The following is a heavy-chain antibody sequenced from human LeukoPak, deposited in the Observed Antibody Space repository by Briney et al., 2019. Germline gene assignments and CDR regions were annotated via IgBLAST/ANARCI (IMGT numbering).Heavy chain of an antibody. CDR1: GYTFTSYG. Sequence: GASVKVSCKVSGYTFTSYGISWVRQAPGQGLEWMGWISAYNGNTNYAQKLQGRVTMTTDTSTSTAYMELRSLRSDDTAVYYCARNLHYCSSTSCFGPLGYWGQGTLVTVSS. J-gene: IGHJ4*02. D-gene: IGHD2-2*01. CDR3: ARNLHYCSSTSCFGPLGY. CDR2: ISAYNGNT. V-gene: IGHV1-18*01.